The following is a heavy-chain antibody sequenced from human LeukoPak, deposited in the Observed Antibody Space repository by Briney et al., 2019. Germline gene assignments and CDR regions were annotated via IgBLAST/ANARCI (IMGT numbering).Heavy chain of an antibody. CDR2: ISYDGNNK. CDR1: GFTFSSYA. J-gene: IGHJ3*02. CDR3: ARESYDAFDI. V-gene: IGHV3-30-3*01. Sequence: PGGSLRLSCAASGFTFSSYAMHWVRQAPGKGLEWVAVISYDGNNKYYADSVKGRFTISRDNSKNTLYLQMNSLRAEDTAVYYCARESYDAFDIWGQGTMVTVSS.